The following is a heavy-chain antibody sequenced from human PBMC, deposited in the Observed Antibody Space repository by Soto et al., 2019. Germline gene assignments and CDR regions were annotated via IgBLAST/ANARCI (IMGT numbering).Heavy chain of an antibody. D-gene: IGHD2-21*01. V-gene: IGHV4-59*08. CDR1: GGSFSPNY. Sequence: QVQLQESGPGLVKPSETLSLTCSISGGSFSPNYWAWFRQSPGKGLEWIGYIYYAGTTSYNPSLKSRVTLALETSKNQFSLRLSSVPASDTAVYYCARLGAYYQALDPWGQGTLVTVSS. J-gene: IGHJ5*02. CDR2: IYYAGTT. CDR3: ARLGAYYQALDP.